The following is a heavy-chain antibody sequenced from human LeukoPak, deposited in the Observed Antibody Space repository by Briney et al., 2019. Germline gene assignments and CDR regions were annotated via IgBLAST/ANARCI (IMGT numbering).Heavy chain of an antibody. D-gene: IGHD1-26*01. CDR3: ARRLGAQREYYFDY. CDR1: GFTFSSYW. Sequence: PGGSLRLSCAASGFTFSSYWMSWVRQAPGKGLEWVANIKQDGSEKYYVDSVKGRFTISRDNAKNSLYLQMNGLRAEDTAVYYCARRLGAQREYYFDYWGQGTLVTVSS. CDR2: IKQDGSEK. J-gene: IGHJ4*02. V-gene: IGHV3-7*01.